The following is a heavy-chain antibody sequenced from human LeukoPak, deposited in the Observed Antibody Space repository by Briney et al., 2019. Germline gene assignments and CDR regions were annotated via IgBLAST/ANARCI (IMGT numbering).Heavy chain of an antibody. Sequence: PGGSLRLSCAASGFTVSSNYMSWVRQAPGTGLEWVSVIYSGGSTYYADSVKGRFTISRDNSKNTLYLQMNSLRAEDTAVYYCARENTAMVAFDYWGQGTLVTVSS. CDR3: ARENTAMVAFDY. CDR2: IYSGGST. V-gene: IGHV3-66*02. J-gene: IGHJ4*02. D-gene: IGHD5-18*01. CDR1: GFTVSSNY.